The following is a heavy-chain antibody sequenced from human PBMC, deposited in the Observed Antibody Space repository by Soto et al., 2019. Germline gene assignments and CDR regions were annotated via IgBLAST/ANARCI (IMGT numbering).Heavy chain of an antibody. J-gene: IGHJ4*02. V-gene: IGHV3-33*01. CDR1: GFTFSSYG. CDR3: AREEWAARGFFGSVDY. CDR2: IWYDGSNK. Sequence: GGALRLSCAASGFTFSSYGMHWVRQAPGKGLEWVAVIWYDGSNKYYADSVKGRFTISRDNSKNTLYLQMNSLRAEDTAVYYCAREEWAARGFFGSVDYWVQGTLVTVS. D-gene: IGHD6-6*01.